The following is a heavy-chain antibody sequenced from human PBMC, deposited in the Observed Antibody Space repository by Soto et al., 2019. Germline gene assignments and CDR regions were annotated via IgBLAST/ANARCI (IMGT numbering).Heavy chain of an antibody. D-gene: IGHD1-1*01. J-gene: IGHJ4*02. CDR1: GYTFTEYD. CDR2: VSPENKNA. Sequence: QVQVIQSRAEVKKPGASVKVSCKTSGYTFTEYDINWVRQAPGQGPEYMGWVSPENKNAGYAPQFRGRVSMNTDTTISTAYLEVTNLTYEDTAVYYCEVTTGYWGQGTMVTVSS. CDR3: EVTTGY. V-gene: IGHV1-8*01.